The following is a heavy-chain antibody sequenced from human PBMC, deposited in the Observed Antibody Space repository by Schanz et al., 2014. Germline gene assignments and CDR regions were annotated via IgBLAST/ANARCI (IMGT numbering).Heavy chain of an antibody. D-gene: IGHD3-22*01. V-gene: IGHV3-23*01. CDR3: ARDDRAYYYGMDV. CDR2: INGNGGIT. J-gene: IGHJ6*02. CDR1: GFTFSTYA. Sequence: EVQLLESGGALVQPGGSLRLSCSASGFTFSTYAMSWVRQAPGKGLEWVSAINGNGGITYYADPVKGRFTISRDNSKNTLYLQMKSLRVEDTAVYYCARDDRAYYYGMDVWGQGTTVTVSS.